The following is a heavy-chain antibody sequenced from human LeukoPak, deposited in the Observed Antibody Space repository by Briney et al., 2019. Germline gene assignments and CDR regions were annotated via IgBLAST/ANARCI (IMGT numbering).Heavy chain of an antibody. J-gene: IGHJ4*02. CDR1: GFTFSSYW. D-gene: IGHD5-18*01. CDR2: ISGSGGST. CDR3: AKTTAITSIFDY. Sequence: GSLRLSCAASGFTFSSYWMSWVRQAPGKGLEWVSAISGSGGSTYYADSVKGRFTISRDNSKNTLYLQMNSLRAEDTAVYYCAKTTAITSIFDYWGQGTLVTVSS. V-gene: IGHV3-23*01.